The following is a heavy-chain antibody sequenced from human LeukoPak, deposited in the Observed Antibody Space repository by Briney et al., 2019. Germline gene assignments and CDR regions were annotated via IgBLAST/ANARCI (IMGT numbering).Heavy chain of an antibody. CDR1: GFTFSSYG. Sequence: GRSLRLSCAAYGFTFSSYGMHWVRQAPGNWLEWVAVISYDGSNKYYADSVKSRFTISRDNSENTLYLQMNSLRAEDTAVYYCAKGGIAAAGFFDYWGQGTLVTVSS. CDR3: AKGGIAAAGFFDY. J-gene: IGHJ4*02. CDR2: ISYDGSNK. D-gene: IGHD6-13*01. V-gene: IGHV3-30*18.